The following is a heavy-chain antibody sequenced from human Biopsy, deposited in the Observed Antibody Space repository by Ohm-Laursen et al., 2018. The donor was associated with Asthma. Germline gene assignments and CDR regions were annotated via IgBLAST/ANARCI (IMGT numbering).Heavy chain of an antibody. Sequence: LRLSCAASGFTFSTYGMHWVRQAPGKGLEWVAVISYDGFNKDYGDSVRGRFTISRDNSKSTLFLQMDSLSAEDTTVYYCAKDFRGIAVAGDRGFDYWGQGTLVTVSS. CDR2: ISYDGFNK. D-gene: IGHD6-19*01. V-gene: IGHV3-30*18. J-gene: IGHJ4*02. CDR3: AKDFRGIAVAGDRGFDY. CDR1: GFTFSTYG.